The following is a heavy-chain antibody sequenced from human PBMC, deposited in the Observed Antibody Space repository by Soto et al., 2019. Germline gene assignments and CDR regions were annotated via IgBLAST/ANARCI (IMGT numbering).Heavy chain of an antibody. CDR1: GITFRNYA. J-gene: IGHJ4*02. D-gene: IGHD4-17*01. CDR2: ISDDGSNK. Sequence: QVQLVESGGGVVQPGRSLRLSCAASGITFRNYAMHWVRQAPGQGLEWVAVISDDGSNKYYADTVKGRFTISRDNFKNTLYLQMNSLRAEDTAVYYCAKDRYGDSVGGLFDYWGQGTLVTASS. V-gene: IGHV3-30*18. CDR3: AKDRYGDSVGGLFDY.